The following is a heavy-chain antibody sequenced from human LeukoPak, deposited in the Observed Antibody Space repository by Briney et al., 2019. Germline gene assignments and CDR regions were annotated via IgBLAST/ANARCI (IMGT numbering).Heavy chain of an antibody. CDR1: GFTFSSYG. V-gene: IGHV3-30*18. Sequence: GGSLRLSCAASGFTFSSYGMHWVRQAPGKGPEWVAVISYDGSNKYYADSVKGRFTISRDNSKNTLYLQMNSLRAEDTAVYYCAKGVGIVVDYYYYGMDVWGQGTTVTVSS. J-gene: IGHJ6*02. CDR2: ISYDGSNK. CDR3: AKGVGIVVDYYYYGMDV. D-gene: IGHD2-15*01.